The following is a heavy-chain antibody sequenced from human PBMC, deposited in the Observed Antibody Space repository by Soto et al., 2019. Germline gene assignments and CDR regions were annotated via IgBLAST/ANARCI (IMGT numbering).Heavy chain of an antibody. CDR1: GGTVSNYP. CDR2: IIPMFGTP. V-gene: IGHV1-69*01. J-gene: IGHJ4*02. CDR3: ARHARHLEWLQPVDY. D-gene: IGHD3-3*01. Sequence: QVQLVQSGAEVKEPGSSVKVSCTASGGTVSNYPISWVRQAPGQGLEWMGGIIPMFGTPNYALKFQGRVTITADESTSTAYMELSSLRYDDTAVYYCARHARHLEWLQPVDYGGEGALVTVSS.